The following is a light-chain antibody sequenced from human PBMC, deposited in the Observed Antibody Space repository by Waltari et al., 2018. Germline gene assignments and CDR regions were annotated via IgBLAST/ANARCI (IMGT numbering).Light chain of an antibody. CDR3: TSYTSSITYV. Sequence: QSALTQPASVSGSPGQSITISCTGTSSDVGGYNYVSWYQQHPGQAPKPMIYEVNKRPSGVSARFSGSKSGNTASLTISGLQSEDEADYYCTSYTSSITYVFGTGTKVTVL. CDR1: SSDVGGYNY. J-gene: IGLJ1*01. CDR2: EVN. V-gene: IGLV2-14*01.